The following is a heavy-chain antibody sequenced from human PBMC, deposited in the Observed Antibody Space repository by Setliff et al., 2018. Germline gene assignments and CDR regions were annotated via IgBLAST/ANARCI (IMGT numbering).Heavy chain of an antibody. D-gene: IGHD6-19*01. J-gene: IGHJ4*02. CDR3: ATGLAGTRVFDY. CDR2: VDPKDGQA. V-gene: IGHV1-69-2*01. CDR1: GYRFIVYY. Sequence: ASVKVSCKGSGYRFIVYYIHWVRQTPGKGLEWMGRVDPKDGQAIYAEKFQGRVTITADTSTDTAYMELSSLRSEDTAVYYCATGLAGTRVFDYWGQGTLVTVSS.